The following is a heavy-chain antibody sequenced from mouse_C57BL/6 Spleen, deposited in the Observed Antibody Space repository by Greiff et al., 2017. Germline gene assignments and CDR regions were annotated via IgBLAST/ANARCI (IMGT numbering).Heavy chain of an antibody. CDR1: GYTFTSYW. J-gene: IGHJ3*01. Sequence: VKLMESGAELVKPGASVKMSCKASGYTFTSYWITWVKQRPGQGLEWIGDIYPGSGSTNYNEKFKSKATLTVATSSSTAYMQLSSLTSEDSAVYYCARFDDYGFAYWGQGTLVTVSA. V-gene: IGHV1-55*01. D-gene: IGHD2-4*01. CDR3: ARFDDYGFAY. CDR2: IYPGSGST.